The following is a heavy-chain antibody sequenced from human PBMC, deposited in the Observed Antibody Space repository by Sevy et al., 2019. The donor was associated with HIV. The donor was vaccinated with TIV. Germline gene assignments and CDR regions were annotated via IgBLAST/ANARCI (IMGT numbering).Heavy chain of an antibody. J-gene: IGHJ4*02. Sequence: SETLSLTCAVSGYSISSGYYWGWIRQPPGKGLEWIGSIYHSGSTYYNPSLKSRVTISVDTSKNQFSLKLSSVTAADTAVYYCARVYYYGSGSPNYYFDYWGQGTLVIVSS. CDR2: IYHSGST. CDR3: ARVYYYGSGSPNYYFDY. D-gene: IGHD3-10*01. V-gene: IGHV4-38-2*01. CDR1: GYSISSGYY.